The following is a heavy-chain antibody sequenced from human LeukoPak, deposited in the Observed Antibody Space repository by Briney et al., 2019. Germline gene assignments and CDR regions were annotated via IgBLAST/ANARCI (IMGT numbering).Heavy chain of an antibody. J-gene: IGHJ4*02. Sequence: GGSLRLSCLTSGFTFSTNAISWVRQAPGKGLEWISGISGSGASTYYADSVTGRFTISRDNSRNTLYLQMNSLRGDDTAVYYCAKDVGKWESLHFFDYWGQGTLVTVSS. CDR1: GFTFSTNA. V-gene: IGHV3-23*01. CDR2: ISGSGAST. D-gene: IGHD1-26*01. CDR3: AKDVGKWESLHFFDY.